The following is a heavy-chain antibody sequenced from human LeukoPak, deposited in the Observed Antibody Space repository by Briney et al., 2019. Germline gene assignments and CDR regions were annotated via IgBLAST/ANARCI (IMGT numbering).Heavy chain of an antibody. D-gene: IGHD1-1*01. CDR2: IYHSGST. CDR1: GYSISSGRY. CDR3: ARSLGTAGIDY. V-gene: IGHV4-38-2*01. J-gene: IGHJ4*02. Sequence: PSETLSLTCAVSGYSISSGRYWGWIRQPPGKGLEWIGSIYHSGSTYYNPSLKSRVTISVDTSKNQFSLNLRSVTAADTAVYYRARSLGTAGIDYWGQGTLVTVSS.